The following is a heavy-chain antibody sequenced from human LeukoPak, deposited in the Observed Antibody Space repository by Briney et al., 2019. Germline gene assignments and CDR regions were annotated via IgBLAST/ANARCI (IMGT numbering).Heavy chain of an antibody. Sequence: ASVKVSCKASGYTFTSYDINWVRQATGQGLEWMGWMNPNSGNTGYAQKFQGRVTITRNTSISTAYMELRSLRSDDTAVYYCARRDYYDSSGLIDYWGQGTLVTVSS. J-gene: IGHJ4*02. V-gene: IGHV1-8*03. D-gene: IGHD3-22*01. CDR1: GYTFTSYD. CDR2: MNPNSGNT. CDR3: ARRDYYDSSGLIDY.